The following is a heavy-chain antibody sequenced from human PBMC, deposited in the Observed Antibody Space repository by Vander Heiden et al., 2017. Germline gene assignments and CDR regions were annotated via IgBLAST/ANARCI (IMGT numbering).Heavy chain of an antibody. CDR3: ARDGILDSLPVGYYYYGVDV. CDR1: GYTFTSYG. J-gene: IGHJ6*02. Sequence: QVQLVQSGAGVKKPGASVKVSCKASGYTFTSYGITWVRQTPGQGLEWMGWISAYNGNTNYAQKFQGRGTMPADTSTSTAYMELRSLRSDDTAVYYCARDGILDSLPVGYYYYGVDVWGQGTTVSVSS. D-gene: IGHD2-8*02. V-gene: IGHV1-18*01. CDR2: ISAYNGNT.